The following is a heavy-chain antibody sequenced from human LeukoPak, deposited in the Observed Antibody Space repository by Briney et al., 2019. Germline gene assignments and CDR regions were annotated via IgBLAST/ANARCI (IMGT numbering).Heavy chain of an antibody. D-gene: IGHD3-22*01. CDR3: AKSWNYYDSSGDDALDI. CDR1: GFTFSDYG. V-gene: IGHV3-23*01. J-gene: IGHJ3*02. Sequence: GGSLRLSWAAAGFTFSDYGMNWVRQAPGKGLEWVSGISGSGISTYYADSVKGRFTISRDNSKTTLYLQMNSLRVEDTAVYYCAKSWNYYDSSGDDALDIWGQGTMVTVSS. CDR2: ISGSGIST.